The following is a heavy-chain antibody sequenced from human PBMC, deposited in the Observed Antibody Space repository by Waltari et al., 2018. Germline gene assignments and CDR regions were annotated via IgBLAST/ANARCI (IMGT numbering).Heavy chain of an antibody. Sequence: QVQLVQSGAEVKKPGSSVKVSCKASGGTFSSYAISWVRRAPGQGLEWMGGVMPILGTANYAQKFQGRVTSTAYKSTSTAYMELSSLRSEDTAVYYCARGGDGYNYQGDYWGQGTLVTVSS. V-gene: IGHV1-69*13. D-gene: IGHD5-12*01. CDR1: GGTFSSYA. CDR2: VMPILGTA. J-gene: IGHJ4*02. CDR3: ARGGDGYNYQGDY.